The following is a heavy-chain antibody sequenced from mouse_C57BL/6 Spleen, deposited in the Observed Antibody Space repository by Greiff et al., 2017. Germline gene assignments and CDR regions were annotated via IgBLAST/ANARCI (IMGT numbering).Heavy chain of an antibody. CDR1: GFNIKDYY. V-gene: IGHV14-1*01. J-gene: IGHJ2*01. CDR2: IDPEDGDT. Sequence: EVQLQQSGAELVRPGASVKLSCTASGFNIKDYYMHWVKQRPEQGLEWIGRIDPEDGDTDYATKFQGKATMTADTSSNTAYLPLSSLTSEDTAVYYCSTWVYYYGKEFDYWGQGTTLTVSS. CDR3: STWVYYYGKEFDY. D-gene: IGHD1-1*01.